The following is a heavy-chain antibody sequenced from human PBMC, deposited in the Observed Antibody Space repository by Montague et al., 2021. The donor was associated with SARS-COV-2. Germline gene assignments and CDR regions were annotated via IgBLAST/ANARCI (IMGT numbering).Heavy chain of an antibody. CDR2: VYHSGYT. Sequence: SETLSLTCSVSGFSISSGFYWAWIRQSPGKGPEWIGTVYHSGYTXXNPXPEGRVTVSIDTSKNQFSLTVTVTAADTAVYFCARRGYTGSDYFDYWGQGTLVTVSS. CDR3: ARRGYTGSDYFDY. CDR1: GFSISSGFY. D-gene: IGHD5-12*01. V-gene: IGHV4-38-2*01. J-gene: IGHJ4*02.